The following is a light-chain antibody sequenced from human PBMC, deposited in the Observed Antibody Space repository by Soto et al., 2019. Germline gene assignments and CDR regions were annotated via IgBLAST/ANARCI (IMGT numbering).Light chain of an antibody. CDR1: QSISSY. CDR3: QQSYSIPFT. J-gene: IGKJ2*01. V-gene: IGKV1-39*01. CDR2: AAS. Sequence: DIQMPQSPSSLSASVGDRVTITCRASQSISSYLNWYQQKPRKAPELMIYAASSLQSGVPSRFSGSGSGTDFTLTISSLQPEDFATYYCQQSYSIPFTFGQGTSLEIK.